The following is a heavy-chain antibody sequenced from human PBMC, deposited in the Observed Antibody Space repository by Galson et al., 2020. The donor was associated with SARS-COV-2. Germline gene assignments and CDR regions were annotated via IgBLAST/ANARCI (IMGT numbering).Heavy chain of an antibody. V-gene: IGHV3-48*03. Sequence: GGSLRLSCAASGFTFSSYEMNWVRQAPGKGLEWVSYISSSGSTIYYADSVKGRFTISRDNAKNSLYLQMNSLRAEDTAVYYCARGSRTAYCGGDCLGPLDYWGQGTLVTVSS. D-gene: IGHD2-21*02. J-gene: IGHJ4*02. CDR2: ISSSGSTI. CDR3: ARGSRTAYCGGDCLGPLDY. CDR1: GFTFSSYE.